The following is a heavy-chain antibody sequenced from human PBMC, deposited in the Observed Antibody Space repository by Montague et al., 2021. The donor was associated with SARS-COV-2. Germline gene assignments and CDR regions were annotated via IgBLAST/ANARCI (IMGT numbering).Heavy chain of an antibody. CDR1: GGSIRSSSHF. D-gene: IGHD3-10*01. CDR2: ISYSGST. Sequence: SETLSLTCTVSGGSIRSSSHFWGWFRQPPGQRLEWIGTISYSGSTYYSPSLKSRVIISADTSKNQLSLNLRSVTAADTAVYFCGLGRGFAVGNHYYYSYGLDVWGQGTTVTGS. V-gene: IGHV4-39*07. CDR3: GLGRGFAVGNHYYYSYGLDV. J-gene: IGHJ6*02.